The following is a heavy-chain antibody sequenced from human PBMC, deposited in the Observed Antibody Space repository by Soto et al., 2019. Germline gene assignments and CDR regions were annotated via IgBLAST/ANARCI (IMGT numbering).Heavy chain of an antibody. Sequence: PSETLSLTCTVSGGSISSGGYYWSWIRQHPGKGLEWIGYIYYSGSTYYNPSLKSRVTISVDTSKNQFSLKLSSVTAADTAVYYCARAPPEGYDILTGYYPQNYFDYWGQGTLVTVSS. CDR3: ARAPPEGYDILTGYYPQNYFDY. CDR1: GGSISSGGYY. D-gene: IGHD3-9*01. V-gene: IGHV4-31*03. CDR2: IYYSGST. J-gene: IGHJ4*02.